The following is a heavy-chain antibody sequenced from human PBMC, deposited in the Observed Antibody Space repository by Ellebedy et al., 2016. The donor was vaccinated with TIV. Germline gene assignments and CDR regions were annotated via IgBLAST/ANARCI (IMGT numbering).Heavy chain of an antibody. V-gene: IGHV3-53*01. CDR1: GFTVSSNY. Sequence: GESLKISCAASGFTVSSNYMSWVRQAPGKGLEWVSVIYSGGSTYYADSVKGRFTISRDNSKNTLYLQMNSLRAEETAVYYCARMDTAMAPDAFDIWGQGTMVTVSS. CDR2: IYSGGST. D-gene: IGHD5-18*01. J-gene: IGHJ3*02. CDR3: ARMDTAMAPDAFDI.